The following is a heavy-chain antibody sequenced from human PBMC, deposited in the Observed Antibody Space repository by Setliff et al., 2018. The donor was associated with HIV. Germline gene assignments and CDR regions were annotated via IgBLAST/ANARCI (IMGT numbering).Heavy chain of an antibody. J-gene: IGHJ5*02. CDR1: GGSISTGVYY. CDR2: ISASGST. CDR3: ASSSGWYGAAQFDP. D-gene: IGHD6-19*01. Sequence: SETLSLTCTVSGGSISTGVYYWSWIRQPADKALEWIGRISASGSTNYNPSLKSRVTISVDTSKNQFSLKLSSVTAADTAVYYCASSSGWYGAAQFDPWGQGTLVTVSS. V-gene: IGHV4-61*02.